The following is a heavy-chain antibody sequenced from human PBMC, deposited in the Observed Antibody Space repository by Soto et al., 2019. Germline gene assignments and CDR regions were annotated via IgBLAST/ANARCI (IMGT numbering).Heavy chain of an antibody. CDR2: ISSSSSYI. Sequence: EVQLVESGGGLVKPGGSLRLSCAASGFTFSSYSMNWVRQAPGKGLEWVSSISSSSSYIYYADSVKGRFTISRDNAKNSLYLQMNSLRAEDTAVYYCARDLRPGIAAAGADYWGQGTLVTVSS. J-gene: IGHJ4*02. D-gene: IGHD6-13*01. CDR1: GFTFSSYS. CDR3: ARDLRPGIAAAGADY. V-gene: IGHV3-21*01.